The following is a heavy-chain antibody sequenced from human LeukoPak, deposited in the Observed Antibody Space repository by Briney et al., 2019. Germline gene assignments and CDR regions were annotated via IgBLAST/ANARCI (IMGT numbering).Heavy chain of an antibody. Sequence: GSLRLSCTGSGFTFSDHFMTWIRQAPGKGLEWVSSISSAAISLHYTDSVKGRFTISRDNAKNSLYLEMSSLRVEDTAVYYCARDLEDYGDNQGAFDIWGQGTMVTVSS. D-gene: IGHD4-17*01. CDR1: GFTFSDHF. J-gene: IGHJ3*02. CDR3: ARDLEDYGDNQGAFDI. CDR2: ISSAAISL. V-gene: IGHV3-11*01.